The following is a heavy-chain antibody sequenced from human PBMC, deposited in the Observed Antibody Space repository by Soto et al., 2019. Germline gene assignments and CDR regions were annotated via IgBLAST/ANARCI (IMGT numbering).Heavy chain of an antibody. J-gene: IGHJ6*02. CDR2: IYYSGST. CDR3: ARDLSGYGMDV. V-gene: IGHV4-59*08. D-gene: IGHD3-16*02. CDR1: GGSISSYY. Sequence: QVQLQESGPGLVKPSETLSLTCTVSGGSISSYYWSWIRQPPGKGLEWIGYIYYSGSTNYNPSIKSRVTISVDTSKNQFSLKLSSVTAADTAVYYCARDLSGYGMDVWGQGTTVTVSS.